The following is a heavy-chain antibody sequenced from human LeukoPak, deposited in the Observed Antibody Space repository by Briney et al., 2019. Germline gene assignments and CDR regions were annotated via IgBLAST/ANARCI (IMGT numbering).Heavy chain of an antibody. CDR1: GYTFTSYG. D-gene: IGHD1-26*01. Sequence: SVKVSCKASGYTFTSYGISWVRQAPGQGLEWMGGIIPIFGTANYAQKFQGRVTITADESTSTAYMELSSLRSEDTAVYYCARALAGARFDYWGQGTLVTVSS. J-gene: IGHJ4*02. CDR2: IIPIFGTA. V-gene: IGHV1-69*13. CDR3: ARALAGARFDY.